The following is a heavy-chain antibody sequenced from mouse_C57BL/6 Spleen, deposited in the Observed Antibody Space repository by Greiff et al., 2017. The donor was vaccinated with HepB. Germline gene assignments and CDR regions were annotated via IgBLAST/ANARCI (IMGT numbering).Heavy chain of an antibody. J-gene: IGHJ2*01. Sequence: EVQLQESGGGLVKPGGSLKLSCAASGFTFSDYGMHWVRQAPEKGLEWVAYISSGSSTIYYADTVKGRFTISRDNAKNTLFLQMTSLRSEDTAMYYCARPGDGYYGYWGQGTTLTVSS. D-gene: IGHD2-3*01. V-gene: IGHV5-17*01. CDR2: ISSGSSTI. CDR3: ARPGDGYYGY. CDR1: GFTFSDYG.